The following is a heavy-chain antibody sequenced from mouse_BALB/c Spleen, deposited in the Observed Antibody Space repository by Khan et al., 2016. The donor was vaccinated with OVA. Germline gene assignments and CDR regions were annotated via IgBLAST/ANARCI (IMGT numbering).Heavy chain of an antibody. CDR3: AYHLTGSLAY. D-gene: IGHD4-1*01. J-gene: IGHJ3*01. CDR1: GFTFSSYS. Sequence: EVELVESGGDLVKPGGSLKLSCAASGFTFSSYSMSWVRQTPDKRLEWVASISSDGDYTYYPDSVKGRFTISRDNAKNTLYLQMSDLKDEDTAMYYCAYHLTGSLAYWGQGTLVTVSA. CDR2: ISSDGDYT. V-gene: IGHV5-6*01.